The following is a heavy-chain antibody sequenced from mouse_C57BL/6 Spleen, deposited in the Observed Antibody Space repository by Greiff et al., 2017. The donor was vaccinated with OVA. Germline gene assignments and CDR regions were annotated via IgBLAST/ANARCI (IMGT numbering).Heavy chain of an antibody. CDR1: GFTFSDYG. CDR2: ISSGRSPI. Sequence: EVQLVESGGGLVKPGGSLKLSCAASGFTFSDYGMHWVRQAPEKGLEWVAYISSGRSPISYADTLTGRFTIAVDNAKTTLFLQMTRLRAEDTAMYYCARSGRGAWFAYWGQGTLVTVSA. D-gene: IGHD4-1*01. CDR3: ARSGRGAWFAY. V-gene: IGHV5-17*01. J-gene: IGHJ3*01.